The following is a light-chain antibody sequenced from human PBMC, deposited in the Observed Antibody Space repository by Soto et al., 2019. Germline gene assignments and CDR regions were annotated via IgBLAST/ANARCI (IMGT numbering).Light chain of an antibody. J-gene: IGLJ3*02. Sequence: QSVLTQPPSASGTPGQRVTISCSGSRSNIGSNAVNWYQQLPGTAPKLLIFHNNQRPSGVPDRFSGSKSGTSASLVISGLQSEDETDYYCSAWDDSLNGWVFGGGTKLTVL. CDR2: HNN. CDR1: RSNIGSNA. V-gene: IGLV1-44*01. CDR3: SAWDDSLNGWV.